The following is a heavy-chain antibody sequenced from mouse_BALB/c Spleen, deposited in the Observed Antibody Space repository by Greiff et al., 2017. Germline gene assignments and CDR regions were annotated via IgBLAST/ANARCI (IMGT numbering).Heavy chain of an antibody. V-gene: IGHV5-17*02. D-gene: IGHD2-1*01. Sequence: EVQLVESGGGLVQPGGSRKLSCAASGFTFSSFGMHWVRQAPEKGLEWVAYISSGSSTIYYADTVKGRFTISRDNPKNTLFLQMTSLRSEDTAMYYCAGVKFAYWGQGTLVTVSA. CDR1: GFTFSSFG. J-gene: IGHJ3*01. CDR3: AGVKFAY. CDR2: ISSGSSTI.